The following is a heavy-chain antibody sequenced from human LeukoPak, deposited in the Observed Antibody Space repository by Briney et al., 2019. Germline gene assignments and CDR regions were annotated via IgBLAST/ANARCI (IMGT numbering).Heavy chain of an antibody. D-gene: IGHD3-10*01. Sequence: SETLSLTCAVYGGSFSNYYWSRIRQPPGKGLEWIGEINHSGSANYNPSLKSRVTISVDTSKNQFSLKLSSVTAADTAVYYCARCGYYGSGSYLLDWFDPWGQGTLVTVSS. CDR1: GGSFSNYY. CDR3: ARCGYYGSGSYLLDWFDP. J-gene: IGHJ5*02. CDR2: INHSGSA. V-gene: IGHV4-34*01.